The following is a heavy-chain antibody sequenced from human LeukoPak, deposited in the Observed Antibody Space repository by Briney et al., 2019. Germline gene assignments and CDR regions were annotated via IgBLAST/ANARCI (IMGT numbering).Heavy chain of an antibody. J-gene: IGHJ3*02. CDR1: GVIFTSVG. D-gene: IGHD6-19*01. V-gene: IGHV1-69*04. Sequence: ASVKVSCKASGVIFTSVGISWVRQAPGQGLEWMGRIIPLIDIANYAQNFQDRVTITADKSTNTAYMELRSLRSDDTAVYYCARVSSGGNAFDIWGQGTMVTVSS. CDR2: IIPLIDIA. CDR3: ARVSSGGNAFDI.